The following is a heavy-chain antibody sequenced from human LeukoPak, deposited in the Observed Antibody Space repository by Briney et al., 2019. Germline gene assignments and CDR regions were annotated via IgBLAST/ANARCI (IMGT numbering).Heavy chain of an antibody. CDR3: ARWVTTIDY. CDR2: ISSSSSTI. V-gene: IGHV3-48*04. D-gene: IGHD4-17*01. Sequence: GGSLRLSCAASGFTFSSYNMNWVRQAPGKGLEWVSYISSSSSTIYYADSVKGRFTISRDNAKNSLYLQMNSLRAEDTAVYYCARWVTTIDYWGQGTLVTVSS. CDR1: GFTFSSYN. J-gene: IGHJ4*02.